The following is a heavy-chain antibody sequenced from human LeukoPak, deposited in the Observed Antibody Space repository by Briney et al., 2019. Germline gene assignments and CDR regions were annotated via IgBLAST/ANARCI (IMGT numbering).Heavy chain of an antibody. CDR1: GFTFRNYH. CDR2: ISGSGSHK. D-gene: IGHD1-1*01. Sequence: GGSLRLSCAGAGFTFRNYHMFWVRQAPGKGLEWVSSISGSGSHKDYADSVKGRFAISRDNAKNSMSLQMNNLRAEDTAVYYCARGTTVDYWGQGTLVTVSS. J-gene: IGHJ4*02. V-gene: IGHV3-21*01. CDR3: ARGTTVDY.